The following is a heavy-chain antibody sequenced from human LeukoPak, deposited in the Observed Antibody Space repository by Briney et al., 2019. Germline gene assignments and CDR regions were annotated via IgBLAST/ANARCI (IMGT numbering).Heavy chain of an antibody. CDR3: ARDWRKMGAIDY. Sequence: SETLSLTCAVYGGSFSGYYWSWIRQPPRKGLEWIGEINHSGSTNYNPSLKSRVTISVDTSKNQFSLKLSSVTAADTAVYYCARDWRKMGAIDYWGQGTLVTVSS. J-gene: IGHJ4*02. D-gene: IGHD1-26*01. CDR1: GGSFSGYY. V-gene: IGHV4-34*01. CDR2: INHSGST.